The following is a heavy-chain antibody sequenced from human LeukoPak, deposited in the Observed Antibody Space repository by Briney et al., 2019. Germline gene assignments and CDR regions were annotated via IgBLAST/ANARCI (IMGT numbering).Heavy chain of an antibody. D-gene: IGHD1-26*01. CDR2: INHSGST. J-gene: IGHJ4*02. CDR1: GGSFSGYY. CDR3: GRGAVGATPLVPEDY. Sequence: SETLSLTCAVYGGSFSGYYWSWIRQPPGKGLEWIGEINHSGSTNYNPSLKSRVPISVDTSKNQFSLKLSPVTAEDTAVYYCGRGAVGATPLVPEDYWGQGTLVTVSS. V-gene: IGHV4-34*01.